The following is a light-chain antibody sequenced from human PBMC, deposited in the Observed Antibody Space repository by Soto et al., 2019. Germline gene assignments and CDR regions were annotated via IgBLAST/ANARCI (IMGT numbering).Light chain of an antibody. Sequence: DIQMTQSPSYLSASVGDRVTITCRASQSISTYLNWYQQKVGKAPKLLIYAASSLQRGVPSRFSGSGSGTDFTLSISSLQPEDFATYYCQQSYSTPRTFGQGTKLEIK. V-gene: IGKV1-39*01. CDR3: QQSYSTPRT. CDR2: AAS. CDR1: QSISTY. J-gene: IGKJ2*02.